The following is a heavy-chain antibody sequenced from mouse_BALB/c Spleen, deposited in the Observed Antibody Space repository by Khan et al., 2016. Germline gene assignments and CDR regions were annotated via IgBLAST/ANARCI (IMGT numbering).Heavy chain of an antibody. CDR1: GYTFSSYW. D-gene: IGHD1-2*01. CDR2: IFPGSGTT. V-gene: IGHV1-9*01. CDR3: ARGITTANFDY. J-gene: IGHJ2*01. Sequence: QVQLEESGAELMKPGASVKISCKATGYTFSSYWIEWVKQRPGHGLEWIGEIFPGSGTTNYNENFKGKATFTADTSSNTAYLQLSSLTSEDSAVYYCARGITTANFDYWGQGTTVTVSS.